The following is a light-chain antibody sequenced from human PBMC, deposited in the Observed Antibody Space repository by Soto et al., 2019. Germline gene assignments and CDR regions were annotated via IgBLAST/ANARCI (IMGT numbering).Light chain of an antibody. V-gene: IGLV1-40*01. CDR2: AST. Sequence: QSVLTQPPSVSGAPGQRVTISCTGTSSNIGSSYDVHWYQQLPGTAPKLFIYASTHRPSGVPDRFSGSRSATSASLAISGLQAEDEADYYCQSYDTTLSAWVFGGETKLTVL. CDR3: QSYDTTLSAWV. J-gene: IGLJ3*02. CDR1: SSNIGSSYD.